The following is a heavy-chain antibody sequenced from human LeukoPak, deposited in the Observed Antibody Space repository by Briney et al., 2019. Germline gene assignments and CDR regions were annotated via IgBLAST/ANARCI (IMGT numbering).Heavy chain of an antibody. D-gene: IGHD4-11*01. V-gene: IGHV4-38-2*01. J-gene: IGHJ3*02. Sequence: SETLSLTCAVSGYSFSGGYYWGWVRQAPGDGLEWFGNVYHIGTTYINPSLRTRVTLSVATSKKQFFVKLRSVTAADTAVYYCVNLQSGGALDIWGQGTMVTVSS. CDR1: GYSFSGGYY. CDR3: VNLQSGGALDI. CDR2: VYHIGTT.